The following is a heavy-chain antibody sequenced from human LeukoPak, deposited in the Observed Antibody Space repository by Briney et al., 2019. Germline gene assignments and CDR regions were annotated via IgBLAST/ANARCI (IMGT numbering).Heavy chain of an antibody. V-gene: IGHV4-34*01. CDR1: GGSFSGYY. CDR2: INHSGST. CDR3: ARGGKYSYGCDY. J-gene: IGHJ4*02. Sequence: PSETLSLTCAVYGGSFSGYYWSWIRQPPGKGLEWIGEINHSGSTNYNPSLKSRVTISVDTSKIQFSLKLSSVTAADTAVYYCARGGKYSYGCDYWGQGTLVTVSS. D-gene: IGHD5-18*01.